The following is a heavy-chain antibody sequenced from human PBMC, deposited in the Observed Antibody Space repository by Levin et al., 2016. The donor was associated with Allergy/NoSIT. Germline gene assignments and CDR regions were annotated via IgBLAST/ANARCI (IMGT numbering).Heavy chain of an antibody. CDR3: ATLYLPDSFDF. CDR1: GYSFISYW. V-gene: IGHV5-10-1*01. Sequence: GESLKISCKGSGYSFISYWINWVRQMPGKGLEWMGRIDPDDSYIDYNPSFQGHVTISADKSINTAYLHWSSLEASDTAMYYCATLYLPDSFDFWGQGTIVTVSS. D-gene: IGHD3-22*01. J-gene: IGHJ3*01. CDR2: IDPDDSYI.